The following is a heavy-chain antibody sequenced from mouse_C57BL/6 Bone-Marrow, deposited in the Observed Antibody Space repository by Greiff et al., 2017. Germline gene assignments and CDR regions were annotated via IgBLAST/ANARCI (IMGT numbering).Heavy chain of an antibody. CDR2: IDPSDSYT. Sequence: QVHVKQPGAELVMPGASVKLSCKASGYTFTSYWMHWVKQRPGQGLEWIGEIDPSDSYTNYNQKFKGKSTLTVDKSSSTAYMQLSSLTSDDSAVYYCAREGTTVVAAYYFDYWGQGTTLTVSS. CDR3: AREGTTVVAAYYFDY. CDR1: GYTFTSYW. J-gene: IGHJ2*01. D-gene: IGHD1-1*01. V-gene: IGHV1-69*01.